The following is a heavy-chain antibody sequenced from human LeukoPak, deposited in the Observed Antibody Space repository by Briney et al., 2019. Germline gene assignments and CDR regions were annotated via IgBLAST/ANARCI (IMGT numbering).Heavy chain of an antibody. CDR1: GYTFTSYG. V-gene: IGHV1-18*01. Sequence: ASVKVSCKASGYTFTSYGISWVRQAPGQGLEWMGWISAYNGNTNYAQKLHPTVTMTPDTSTTTAYMALRSLRSDDTAVYYCPREGDYVWGSYRLPLDYWGQGTLVTVSS. CDR2: ISAYNGNT. CDR3: PREGDYVWGSYRLPLDY. J-gene: IGHJ4*02. D-gene: IGHD3-16*02.